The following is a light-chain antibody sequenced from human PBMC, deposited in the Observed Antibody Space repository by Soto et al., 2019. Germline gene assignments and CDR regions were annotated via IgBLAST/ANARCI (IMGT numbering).Light chain of an antibody. J-gene: IGKJ1*01. V-gene: IGKV1-5*03. Sequence: DIQMTQTTSTLSASVGDRVTITCRASQSISSLLAWYQQKPGKAPKLLIYKASSLESGVPSRFSGSGSGTEFTLTISSLQPDDFATYYCQHYNSYSEAFGQGSKV. CDR1: QSISSL. CDR2: KAS. CDR3: QHYNSYSEA.